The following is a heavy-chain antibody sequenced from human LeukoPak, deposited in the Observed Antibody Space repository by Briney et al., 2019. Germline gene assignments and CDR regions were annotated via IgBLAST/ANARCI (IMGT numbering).Heavy chain of an antibody. D-gene: IGHD5-12*01. CDR1: GYTFTSYD. V-gene: IGHV1-8*03. CDR3: ARGSVRYSGYDYSFDY. Sequence: GASVKVSCKASGYTFTSYDINWVRQATGQGLEWMGWMNPNSGNTGYAQKFQGRVTITRNTSISTAYMELSSLRSEDTAVYYCARGSVRYSGYDYSFDYWGQGTLVTVSS. J-gene: IGHJ4*02. CDR2: MNPNSGNT.